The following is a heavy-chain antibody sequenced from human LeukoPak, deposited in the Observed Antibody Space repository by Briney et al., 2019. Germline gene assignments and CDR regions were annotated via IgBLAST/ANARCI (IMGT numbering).Heavy chain of an antibody. Sequence: SETLSLTCTVSGGSISSYYWGWIRQPPGKGLEWIGSIYYSGSTYYNPSLKSRVTISVDTSKNQFSLKLSSVTAAATAVYYCARGDDYYDSSGLYWGQGTLVTVSS. CDR2: IYYSGST. J-gene: IGHJ4*02. V-gene: IGHV4-39*01. D-gene: IGHD3-22*01. CDR1: GGSISSYY. CDR3: ARGDDYYDSSGLY.